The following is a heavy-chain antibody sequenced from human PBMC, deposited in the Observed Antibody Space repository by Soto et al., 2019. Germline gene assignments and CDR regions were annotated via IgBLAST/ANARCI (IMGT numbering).Heavy chain of an antibody. CDR2: LNPRGGST. V-gene: IGHV1-46*03. Sequence: QVQLVQSGAEVKKPGASVKVSCKASGYTFTSYYMHWVRLAPGQGLEWMGILNPRGGSTSYAQKFQGRVTMTRDTSTSTVYMELSSLRSEDTAVYYCTKDIGGVVATTGFDYWGQGTLVTVSS. J-gene: IGHJ4*02. D-gene: IGHD5-12*01. CDR1: GYTFTSYY. CDR3: TKDIGGVVATTGFDY.